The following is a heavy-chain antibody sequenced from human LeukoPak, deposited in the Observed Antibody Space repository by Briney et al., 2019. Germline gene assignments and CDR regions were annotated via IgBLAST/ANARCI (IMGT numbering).Heavy chain of an antibody. J-gene: IGHJ5*02. CDR1: GFTFSSYG. Sequence: GGSLRLSCAASGFTFSSYGMHWVRQAPGKGLEWVAFIRYDGSNKYYADSVKGRFTISRDNSKNTLYLQMNSLRAEDTAVYYCAKDNAESSTAAANWFDPWGQGTLVTVSS. CDR3: AKDNAESSTAAANWFDP. CDR2: IRYDGSNK. D-gene: IGHD6-13*01. V-gene: IGHV3-30*02.